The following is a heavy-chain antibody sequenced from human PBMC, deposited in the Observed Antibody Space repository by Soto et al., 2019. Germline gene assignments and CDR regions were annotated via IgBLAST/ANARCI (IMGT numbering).Heavy chain of an antibody. J-gene: IGHJ4*02. CDR2: ISGSGGST. V-gene: IGHV3-23*01. CDR3: AKVQYQLLYRGWDY. D-gene: IGHD2-2*01. CDR1: GFTFSSYA. Sequence: PGGSLRLSCAASGFTFSSYAMSWVRQAPGKGLEWVSAISGSGGSTYYADSVKGRFTISRDNSKNTLYLQMNSLRAEDTAVYYCAKVQYQLLYRGWDYWGQGTLVTVSS.